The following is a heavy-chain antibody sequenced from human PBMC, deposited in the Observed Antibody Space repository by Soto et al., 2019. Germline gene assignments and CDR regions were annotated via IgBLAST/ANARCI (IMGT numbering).Heavy chain of an antibody. Sequence: QVQLVESGGGVVQPGRSLRLSCAASGFTFSNYGMHWVRQAPGKGLEWVAVISHDGSNKYYADSVKGRFTISRDSSTNTLYLQMNSLRAADTAVYYCGRCTSTSCHLGSDYWGQGTLVTVSS. J-gene: IGHJ4*02. CDR2: ISHDGSNK. D-gene: IGHD2-2*01. CDR3: GRCTSTSCHLGSDY. V-gene: IGHV3-30*03. CDR1: GFTFSNYG.